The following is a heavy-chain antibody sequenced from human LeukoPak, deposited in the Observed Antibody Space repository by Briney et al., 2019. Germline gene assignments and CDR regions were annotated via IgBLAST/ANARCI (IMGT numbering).Heavy chain of an antibody. J-gene: IGHJ6*02. Sequence: GGSLRLPCAASGFTFSSYGMHWVRQAPGKGLEWVAVIWYDGSNKYYADSVKGRFTISRDNSKNTLYLQMNSLRAEDTAVYYCARKDTTIFGVVYYYGMDVWGQGTTVTVSS. D-gene: IGHD3-3*01. V-gene: IGHV3-33*01. CDR1: GFTFSSYG. CDR2: IWYDGSNK. CDR3: ARKDTTIFGVVYYYGMDV.